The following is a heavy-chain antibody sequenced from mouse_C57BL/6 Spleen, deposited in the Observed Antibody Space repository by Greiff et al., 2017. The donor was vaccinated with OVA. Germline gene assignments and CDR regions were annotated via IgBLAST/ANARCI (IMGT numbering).Heavy chain of an antibody. CDR3: ARDYDYEGVFAY. Sequence: QVQLKESGAELARPGASVKLSCKASGYTFTSYGISWVKQRTGQGLEWIGEIYPRSGNTYYNEKFKGKATLTADKSSSTAYMELRSLTSEDSAVYFCARDYDYEGVFAYWGQGTLVTVSA. D-gene: IGHD2-4*01. CDR1: GYTFTSYG. J-gene: IGHJ3*01. CDR2: IYPRSGNT. V-gene: IGHV1-81*01.